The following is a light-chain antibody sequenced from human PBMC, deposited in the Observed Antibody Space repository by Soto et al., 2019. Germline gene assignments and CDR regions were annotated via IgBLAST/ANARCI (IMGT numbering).Light chain of an antibody. CDR3: QQDDNWPLT. J-gene: IGKJ4*01. Sequence: EIVMTQSPATLSVSPGERATLSCRASQSVDSNLAWYQQKPGQAPRLLIFGASTRATGIPARFSGSGSGRDFTLTISSLESEDFGVYFCQQDDNWPLTFGGGNKVDIK. CDR1: QSVDSN. V-gene: IGKV3D-15*01. CDR2: GAS.